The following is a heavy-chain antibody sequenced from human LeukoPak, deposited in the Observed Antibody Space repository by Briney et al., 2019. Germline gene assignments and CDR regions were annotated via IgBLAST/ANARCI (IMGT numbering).Heavy chain of an antibody. CDR2: ISSSSSYI. D-gene: IGHD1-26*01. CDR1: GFTFSSYS. Sequence: GGSLRLSCAASGFTFSSYSMNWVRQAPGKGLEWVSSISSSSSYIYYADSVKGRFTISRDNAKNSLYLQMNSLRAEDTAVYYCARVGIMNSRYYYYYYMDVWGKGTTVTVSS. V-gene: IGHV3-21*01. CDR3: ARVGIMNSRYYYYYYMDV. J-gene: IGHJ6*03.